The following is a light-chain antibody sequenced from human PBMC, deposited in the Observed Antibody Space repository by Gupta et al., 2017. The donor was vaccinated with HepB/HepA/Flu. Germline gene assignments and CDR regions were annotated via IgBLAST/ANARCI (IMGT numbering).Light chain of an antibody. CDR2: KVS. CDR1: QSLVYSDGNTY. J-gene: IGKJ5*01. Sequence: VVMTQSPPSVPVTLGQPASISCRSSQSLVYSDGNTYWNGCQQRPGQSTRRRIYKVSNRDSGVTDRFSGSGSGTDFTRKISRVEAEDVGGYDGMQCNQFGQGTRLEIK. V-gene: IGKV2-30*01. CDR3: MQCNQ.